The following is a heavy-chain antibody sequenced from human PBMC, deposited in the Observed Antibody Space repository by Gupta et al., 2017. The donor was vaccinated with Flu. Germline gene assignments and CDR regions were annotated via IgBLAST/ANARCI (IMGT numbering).Heavy chain of an antibody. V-gene: IGHV3-7*04. J-gene: IGHJ4*02. Sequence: EVQLVESGGGLVQPGGSLRLSCAASGFTFSSYWMSWVRQAPGKGLEWVANIKQDGSEKYYVDSGKGRFTISRDNAKNSLYLQMNSLRAEDXAVYYCARXLPHSSSSTTAPDWGQGTLVTVSS. CDR3: ARXLPHSSSSTTAPD. D-gene: IGHD6-13*01. CDR2: IKQDGSEK. CDR1: GFTFSSYW.